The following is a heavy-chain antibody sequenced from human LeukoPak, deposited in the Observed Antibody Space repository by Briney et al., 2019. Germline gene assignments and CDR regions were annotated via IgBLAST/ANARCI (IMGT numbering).Heavy chain of an antibody. CDR1: GGSISSGDYY. CDR3: ARDFLSASDTMIVP. CDR2: IYYSGST. Sequence: SQTLSLTCTVSGGSISSGDYYWSWIRQPPGKGLEWTGYIYYSGSTYYNPSLKSRVTISVDTSKNQFSLKLSSVTAADTAVYYCARDFLSASDTMIVPWGQGTLVTVSS. J-gene: IGHJ4*02. D-gene: IGHD3-22*01. V-gene: IGHV4-30-4*08.